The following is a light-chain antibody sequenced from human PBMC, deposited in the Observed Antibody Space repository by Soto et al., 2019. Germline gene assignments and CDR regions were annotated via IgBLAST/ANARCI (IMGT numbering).Light chain of an antibody. J-gene: IGLJ1*01. CDR3: CSYAGSYTPV. CDR2: DVI. CDR1: SSDVGTYTY. Sequence: QSALTQPRSVSGSPGQLVTISCTGTSSDVGTYTYVSWYQQHPGKAPKLIIYDVIKRPSGVPDRFSVSKSGNTASLTFSWLYAEDQTGYYCCSYAGSYTPVFGSGPNVTVL. V-gene: IGLV2-11*01.